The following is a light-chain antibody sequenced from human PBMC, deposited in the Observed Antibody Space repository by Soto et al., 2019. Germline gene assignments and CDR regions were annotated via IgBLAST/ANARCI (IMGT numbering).Light chain of an antibody. J-gene: IGKJ1*01. CDR2: DAS. Sequence: DICTITCGASQSIGTWLAWYQQKPGKAPKILIFDASTLESGVPSRLSGSGSGTDFTLTISSMKPDDFATYYCQQYSDSSGAFGQGTKVDIK. CDR3: QQYSDSSGA. V-gene: IGKV1-5*01. CDR1: QSIGTW.